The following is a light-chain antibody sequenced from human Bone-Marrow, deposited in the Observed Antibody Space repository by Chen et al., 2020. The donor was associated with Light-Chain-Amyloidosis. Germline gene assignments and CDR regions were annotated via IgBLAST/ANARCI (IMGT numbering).Light chain of an antibody. CDR2: RNN. V-gene: IGLV1-47*01. J-gene: IGLJ1*01. Sequence: QSVLTQPPSASGTPGQRVTISCSGASSNIGINYVYWYQQFPVAAPNLLIHRNNPRPSGVPDRCSASKSVTSSFLAISGLRSEDESDYYCAAWDGRLSGYVFGTGTKVIVL. CDR3: AAWDGRLSGYV. CDR1: SSNIGINY.